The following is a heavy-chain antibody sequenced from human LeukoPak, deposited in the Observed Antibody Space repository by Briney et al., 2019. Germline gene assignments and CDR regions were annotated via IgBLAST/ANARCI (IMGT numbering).Heavy chain of an antibody. CDR3: ARYSGSYPHDAFEI. V-gene: IGHV4-59*01. Sequence: PSETLSLTCTVSGGSIISYYWSWIRQPPGKGLEWIGYIYYSGSTNYNPSLKSRVTISVDTSKNQFSLKLRSVTAADTAVYYCARYSGSYPHDAFEIWGQGTMVTVSS. D-gene: IGHD1-26*01. CDR2: IYYSGST. CDR1: GGSIISYY. J-gene: IGHJ3*02.